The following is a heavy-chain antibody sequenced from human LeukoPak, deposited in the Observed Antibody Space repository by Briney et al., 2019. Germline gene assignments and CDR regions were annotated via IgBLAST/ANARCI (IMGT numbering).Heavy chain of an antibody. CDR3: ARGSPSRYCSGGSCYSYAFDI. Sequence: SETLSLTCAVYGGSFSGYYWSWICQPPGKGLEWIGEINHSGSTNYNPSLKSRVTISVVTSKNQFSLKLSSVTAADTAVYYCARGSPSRYCSGGSCYSYAFDIWGQGTMVTVSS. D-gene: IGHD2-15*01. CDR1: GGSFSGYY. CDR2: INHSGST. V-gene: IGHV4-34*01. J-gene: IGHJ3*02.